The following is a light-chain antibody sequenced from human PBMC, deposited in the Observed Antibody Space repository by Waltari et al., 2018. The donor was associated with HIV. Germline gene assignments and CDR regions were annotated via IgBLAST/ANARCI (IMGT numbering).Light chain of an antibody. V-gene: IGLV2-11*01. J-gene: IGLJ1*01. CDR1: SSDVGAYNY. Sequence: QSALTQPRSVSGSPGQSVTISCTGTSSDVGAYNYVSWYQQHPGRAPKLMFYDVSQRPSRVPDRFSGSKSGNTASLSISGLQAEDEADYYCCSYAGSYTFYVFGTGTKVTVL. CDR3: CSYAGSYTFYV. CDR2: DVS.